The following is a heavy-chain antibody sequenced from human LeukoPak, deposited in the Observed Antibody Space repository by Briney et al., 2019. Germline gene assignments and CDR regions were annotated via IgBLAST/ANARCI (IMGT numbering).Heavy chain of an antibody. CDR2: INSDGSST. CDR1: GFTFSSYW. D-gene: IGHD2-2*01. CDR3: AKDRGIVVVPADY. Sequence: GGSLRLSCAASGFTFSSYWMHWARQAPGKGLVWVSRINSDGSSTNYADSVKGRFTISRDNSKNTLYLQMNSLRAEDTAVYYCAKDRGIVVVPADYWGQGTLVTVSS. V-gene: IGHV3-74*01. J-gene: IGHJ4*02.